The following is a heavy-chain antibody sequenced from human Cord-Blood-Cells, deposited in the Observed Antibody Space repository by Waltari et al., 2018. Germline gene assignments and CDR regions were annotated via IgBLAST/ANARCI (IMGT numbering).Heavy chain of an antibody. CDR1: GYTFTGYY. D-gene: IGHD6-6*01. CDR2: INPNSGGT. CDR3: ARDRGSIAARDAFDI. V-gene: IGHV1-2*04. Sequence: QVQLVQFGAEVKKPGASVKVSCKASGYTFTGYYMHWVRQAPGQGLEWMGWINPNSGGTNYAQKFQGWVTMTRDTSISTAYMELSRLRSDDTAVYYCARDRGSIAARDAFDIWGQGTMVTVSS. J-gene: IGHJ3*02.